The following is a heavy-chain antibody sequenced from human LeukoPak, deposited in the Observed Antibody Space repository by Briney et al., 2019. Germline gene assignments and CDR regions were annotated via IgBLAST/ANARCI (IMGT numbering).Heavy chain of an antibody. CDR1: GGSISGYY. CDR3: ARSGSFNYYDSSGYYYGFDY. V-gene: IGHV4-34*01. J-gene: IGHJ4*02. Sequence: PSETLSLTCTVSGGSISGYYWSWIRQPPGKGLEWIGEINHSGSTNYNPSLKSRVTISVDTSKNQFSLKLSSVTAADTAVYYCARSGSFNYYDSSGYYYGFDYWGQGTLVTVSS. CDR2: INHSGST. D-gene: IGHD3-22*01.